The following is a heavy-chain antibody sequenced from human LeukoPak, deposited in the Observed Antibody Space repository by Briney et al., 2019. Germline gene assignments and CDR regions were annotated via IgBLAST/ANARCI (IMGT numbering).Heavy chain of an antibody. J-gene: IGHJ3*02. CDR2: IYHSGST. CDR3: ARGRVAGTDDAFDI. CDR1: GGSISSGGYS. V-gene: IGHV4-30-2*01. Sequence: SETPSLTCAVSGGSISSGGYSWSWIRQPPGKGLEWIGYIYHSGSTYYNPSLKSRVTISVDRSKNQFSLKLSSVTAADTAVYYCARGRVAGTDDAFDIWGQGTMVTVSS. D-gene: IGHD6-19*01.